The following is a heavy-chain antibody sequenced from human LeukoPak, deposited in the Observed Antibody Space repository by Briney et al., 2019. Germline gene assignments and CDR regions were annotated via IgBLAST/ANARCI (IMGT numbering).Heavy chain of an antibody. CDR3: ARHRGYYDSSGDGYYFDY. CDR1: GGSISSNNYY. Sequence: SETQSLTCTVSGGSISSNNYYWGWIRQPPGKGLEWNGSIYYSGSTCYNPSLKSRVTISVDTSKNQFSLKLSSVTAADTAVYYCARHRGYYDSSGDGYYFDYWGQGSLVTVSS. V-gene: IGHV4-39*01. CDR2: IYYSGST. D-gene: IGHD3-22*01. J-gene: IGHJ4*02.